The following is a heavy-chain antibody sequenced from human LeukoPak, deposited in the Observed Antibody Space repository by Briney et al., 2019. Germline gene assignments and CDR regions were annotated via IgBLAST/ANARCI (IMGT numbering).Heavy chain of an antibody. V-gene: IGHV4-59*01. J-gene: IGHJ6*02. D-gene: IGHD3-10*01. CDR3: AREMVRGAPKHYYGMDV. CDR1: VDSTRSYY. CDR2: IYYSGST. Sequence: SETLSLTCTVSVDSTRSYYWSWIPHPPGKGLERMGYIYYSGSTKYKQSLKSGVTISVDTYKTQFSLKLSSVNAADTAVYYCAREMVRGAPKHYYGMDVWGQGTTVTVSS.